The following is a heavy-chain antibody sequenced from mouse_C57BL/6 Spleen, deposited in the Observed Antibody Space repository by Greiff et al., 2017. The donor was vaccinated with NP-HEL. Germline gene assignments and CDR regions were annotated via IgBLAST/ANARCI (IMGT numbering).Heavy chain of an antibody. Sequence: EVKLQESGPELVKPGASVKMSCKASGYTFTDYNMHWVKQSHGKSLEWIGYINPNNGGTSYNQKFKGKATLTVNTSSSTAYMELRSLTSEDSAVYYCARRGERGGVDYWGQGTTLTVSS. CDR1: GYTFTDYN. CDR3: ARRGERGGVDY. J-gene: IGHJ2*01. CDR2: INPNNGGT. V-gene: IGHV1-22*01.